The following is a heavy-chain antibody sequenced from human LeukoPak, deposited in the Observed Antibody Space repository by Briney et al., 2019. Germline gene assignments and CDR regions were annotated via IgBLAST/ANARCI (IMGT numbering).Heavy chain of an antibody. CDR1: GYSISSGYY. CDR2: IYHSGST. CDR3: ARPREWFSSSSGSLAWFDP. V-gene: IGHV4-38-2*01. Sequence: SETLSLTCAVSGYSISSGYYWGWIRQPPGKGLEWIGSIYHSGSTYYKPSLKSRVTISVDTSKNQFSLKLSSVTAADTAVYYCARPREWFSSSSGSLAWFDPWGQGTLVTVSS. D-gene: IGHD6-6*01. J-gene: IGHJ5*02.